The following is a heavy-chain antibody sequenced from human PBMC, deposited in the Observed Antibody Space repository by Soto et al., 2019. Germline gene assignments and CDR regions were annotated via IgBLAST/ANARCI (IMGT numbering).Heavy chain of an antibody. V-gene: IGHV4-34*01. D-gene: IGHD2-2*01. CDR2: INHSGST. CDR1: GGSFSGYY. Sequence: SETLSLTCAVYGGSFSGYYWSWIRQPPGKGLEWIGEINHSGSTNYNPSLKSRGTISVDTSKNQFSLKLSSVTAADTAVYYCARGVGGYCSSTSCYRKLYYYYYGMDVWGQGTTVTVSS. CDR3: ARGVGGYCSSTSCYRKLYYYYYGMDV. J-gene: IGHJ6*02.